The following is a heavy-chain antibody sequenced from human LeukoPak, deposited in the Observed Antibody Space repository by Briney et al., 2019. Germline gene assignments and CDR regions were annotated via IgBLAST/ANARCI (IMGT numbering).Heavy chain of an antibody. CDR1: GFIFSSYS. J-gene: IGHJ4*02. CDR2: ISSSGSYK. V-gene: IGHV3-21*01. CDR3: ASSPLIAATDSGDSFDY. Sequence: GGSLRLSCAASGFIFSSYSMNWVRQAPGRGLEWVSSISSSGSYKYYADSVKGRFTISRDNAKNSLYLQMNSLRVEDTAVYYCASSPLIAATDSGDSFDYWGQGTLVTVSS. D-gene: IGHD6-13*01.